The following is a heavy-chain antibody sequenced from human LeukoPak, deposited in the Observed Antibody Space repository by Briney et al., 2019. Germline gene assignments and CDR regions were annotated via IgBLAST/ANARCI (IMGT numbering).Heavy chain of an antibody. CDR2: IKQDGSEK. CDR3: ARLGGSYFPLYYYMDV. Sequence: PGGSLRLSCAASGFTFSSYGMRWVRQAPGKGLEWVANIKQDGSEKYYVDSVKGRFTISRDNAKNSLYLQMNSLRAEDTAVYYCARLGGSYFPLYYYMDVWGKGTTVTVSS. D-gene: IGHD1-26*01. V-gene: IGHV3-7*01. CDR1: GFTFSSYG. J-gene: IGHJ6*03.